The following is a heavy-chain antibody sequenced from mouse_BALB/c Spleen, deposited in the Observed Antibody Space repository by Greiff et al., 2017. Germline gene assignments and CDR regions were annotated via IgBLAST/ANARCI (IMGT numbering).Heavy chain of an antibody. CDR1: GYSITSDYA. CDR3: ARGVYDGYYWFAY. D-gene: IGHD2-3*01. Sequence: EVKLLESGPGLVKPSQSLSLTCTVTGYSITSDYAWNWIRQFPGNKLEWMGYISYSGSTSYNPSLKSRISITRDTSKNQFFLQLNSVTTEDTATYYCARGVYDGYYWFAYWGQGTLVTVSA. J-gene: IGHJ3*01. V-gene: IGHV3-2*02. CDR2: ISYSGST.